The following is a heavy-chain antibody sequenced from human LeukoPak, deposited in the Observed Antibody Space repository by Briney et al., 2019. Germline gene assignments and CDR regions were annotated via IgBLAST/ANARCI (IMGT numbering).Heavy chain of an antibody. D-gene: IGHD3-3*01. J-gene: IGHJ4*02. V-gene: IGHV3-33*01. CDR2: IWYDGRNK. Sequence: GGSLRLSCVASGFTFSDYDMQWVRQAPGKGLEWVAVIWYDGRNKYYGDSVKGRFTISRDNSENILYLQMNSLRAEDTAVYYCVSDGENWGQGTLVTVSS. CDR3: VSDGEN. CDR1: GFTFSDYD.